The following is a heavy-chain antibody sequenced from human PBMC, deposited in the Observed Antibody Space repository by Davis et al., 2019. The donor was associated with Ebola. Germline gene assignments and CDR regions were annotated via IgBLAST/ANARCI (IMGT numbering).Heavy chain of an antibody. J-gene: IGHJ6*02. CDR3: AKDNYYYGMDV. Sequence: GGSLRLSCAASGFTFSGSAMHWVRQAPGKGLEWVSGISWNSGSIGYADSVKGRFTISRDYAKNSLYLQMNSLRAEDTALYYCAKDNYYYGMDVWGQGTTVTVSS. CDR1: GFTFSGSA. CDR2: ISWNSGSI. V-gene: IGHV3-9*01.